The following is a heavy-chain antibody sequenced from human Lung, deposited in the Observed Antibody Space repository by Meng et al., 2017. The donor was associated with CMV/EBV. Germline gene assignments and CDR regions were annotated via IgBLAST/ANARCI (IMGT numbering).Heavy chain of an antibody. CDR1: GFTFSSYS. V-gene: IGHV3-21*01. CDR2: ISSSSSNI. CDR3: AREGV. Sequence: GESLKISCAASGFTFSSYSMNWVRQAPGKGLEWVSSISSSSSNIYYADSVKGRFTISRDNAKNSLYLQMSSLRAEDTAVYYCAREGVWGQGTLVTVSS. J-gene: IGHJ4*02.